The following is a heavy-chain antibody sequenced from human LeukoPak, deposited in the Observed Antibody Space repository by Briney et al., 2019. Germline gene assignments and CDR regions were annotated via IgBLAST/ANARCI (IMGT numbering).Heavy chain of an antibody. V-gene: IGHV4-59*01. D-gene: IGHD2-15*01. CDR3: ARATSRYCSGGSCYEDWFDP. Sequence: SETLSLTCTVSGGSISSYYWSWIRQPPGKGLGWIGYIYYSGSTNYNPSLKSRVTISVDTSKNQFSLKLSSVTAADTAVYYCARATSRYCSGGSCYEDWFDPWGQGTLVTVSS. J-gene: IGHJ5*02. CDR1: GGSISSYY. CDR2: IYYSGST.